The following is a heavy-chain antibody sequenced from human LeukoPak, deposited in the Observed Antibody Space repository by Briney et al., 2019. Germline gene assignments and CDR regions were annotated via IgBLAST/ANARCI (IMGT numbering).Heavy chain of an antibody. Sequence: SETLSLTCTVSGGSISSGGYYWSWIRQPPGKGLEWIGYIYHSGSTYYNPSLKSRVTISVDRSKNQFSLKLSSVTAADTAVYYCARAGDDSSGYSRGWYFDLWGRGTLVTVSS. CDR3: ARAGDDSSGYSRGWYFDL. J-gene: IGHJ2*01. CDR2: IYHSGST. V-gene: IGHV4-30-2*01. CDR1: GGSISSGGYY. D-gene: IGHD3-22*01.